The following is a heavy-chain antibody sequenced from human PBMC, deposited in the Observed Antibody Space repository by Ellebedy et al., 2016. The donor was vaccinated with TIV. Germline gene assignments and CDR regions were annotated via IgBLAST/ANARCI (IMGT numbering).Heavy chain of an antibody. D-gene: IGHD2-15*01. J-gene: IGHJ4*02. CDR3: ARWGGSYFFDY. CDR2: INPNSGST. V-gene: IGHV1-2*04. Sequence: AASVKVSCKASGYTFTGYYMHWVRQAPGQGLEWMGWINPNSGSTNYAQKFQGWVTMTRETSISTADMVLSRLRPADTAVFYCARWGGSYFFDYWGQGTLVTVSS. CDR1: GYTFTGYY.